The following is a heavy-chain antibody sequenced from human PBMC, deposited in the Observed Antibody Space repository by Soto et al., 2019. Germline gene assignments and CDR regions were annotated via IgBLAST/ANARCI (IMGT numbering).Heavy chain of an antibody. CDR2: ISGSGGST. Sequence: GGSLRLCCAASGFIFSRDAMSGVRQAPGKGLEWVSAISGSGGSTYYADSVKGRFTISRDNSKNTLYLQMNSLRAEDTAVYYCAKDTRLRLPAPRYIHFWGPGPLVTVS. V-gene: IGHV3-23*01. D-gene: IGHD2-2*01. J-gene: IGHJ4*02. CDR3: AKDTRLRLPAPRYIHF. CDR1: GFIFSRDA.